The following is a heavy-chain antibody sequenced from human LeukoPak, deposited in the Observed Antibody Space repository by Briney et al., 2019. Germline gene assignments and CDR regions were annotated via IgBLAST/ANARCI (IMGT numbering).Heavy chain of an antibody. CDR2: ISSSSSSM. CDR1: GFTFSSYS. J-gene: IGHJ6*02. Sequence: GGSLRLSCAASGFTFSSYSMNWVRPAPGKGLEWVSSISSSSSSMYYADSVKGRFTVSRDNSKNTLYLQMNSLRAEDTAVYYCARDSYPYYYYGMDVWGQGTTVTVSS. V-gene: IGHV3-21*04. CDR3: ARDSYPYYYYGMDV.